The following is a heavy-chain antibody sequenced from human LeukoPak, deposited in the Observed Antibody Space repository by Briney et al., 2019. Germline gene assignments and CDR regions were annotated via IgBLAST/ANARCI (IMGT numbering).Heavy chain of an antibody. V-gene: IGHV3-21*01. D-gene: IGHD2-2*01. CDR3: ARGVVPAAFDY. J-gene: IGHJ4*02. CDR1: GSTFSGYS. CDR2: ISSSREHI. Sequence: PGGSLSLTCAASGSTFSGYSMNWVRQAPGKRLEGVSFISSSREHIPYADSMKGRFTISRDNAKIPLYLQVNSLRAEDTAVYYCARGVVPAAFDYWGQGTLATVSS.